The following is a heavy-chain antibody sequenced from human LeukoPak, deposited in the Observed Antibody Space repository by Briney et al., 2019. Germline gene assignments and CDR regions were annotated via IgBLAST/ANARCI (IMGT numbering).Heavy chain of an antibody. J-gene: IGHJ4*02. D-gene: IGHD3-16*01. CDR1: GYSISSGYY. CDR2: IYHSGST. V-gene: IGHV4-38-2*02. Sequence: SETLSLTCTVSGYSISSGYYWGWIRPPPGKGLEWIGSIYHSGSTYYNPSLKSRVTISVDTSKNQFSLKLSSVTAADTAVYYCVSIIMITFGGEYYFDYWGQGTLVTVSS. CDR3: VSIIMITFGGEYYFDY.